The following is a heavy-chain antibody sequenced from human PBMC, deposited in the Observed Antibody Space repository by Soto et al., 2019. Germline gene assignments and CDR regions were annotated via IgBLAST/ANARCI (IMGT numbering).Heavy chain of an antibody. V-gene: IGHV4-30-2*01. J-gene: IGHJ6*02. D-gene: IGHD3-16*01. CDR3: DRSTLRPDYYCGMDV. CDR1: GGSISSGYS. Sequence: QLQLQESGSGLVKPSQTLSLTCAVSGGSISSGYSWSWIRQPPGKGLEWIGYIYHSGSTYYNPSLRSRATMSVDRAKNQSSLKLSSVTAAETAVYHCDRSTLRPDYYCGMDVQGQGSTVKGSS. CDR2: IYHSGST.